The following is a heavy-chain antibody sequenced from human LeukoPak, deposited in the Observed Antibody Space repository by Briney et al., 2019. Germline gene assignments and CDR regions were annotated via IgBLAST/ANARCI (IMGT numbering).Heavy chain of an antibody. J-gene: IGHJ4*02. V-gene: IGHV4-34*01. CDR1: GGSFSGYY. CDR2: INHSGST. D-gene: IGHD6-13*01. CDR3: ARGRRQLVRSWGY. Sequence: SETLSLTCAVYGGSFSGYYWSWIRQPPGKGLEWIGEINHSGSTNYNPSLKSRVTISVDTSKNQFSLKLTSVTAADTDVYYCARGRRQLVRSWGYWGQGTLVTVSS.